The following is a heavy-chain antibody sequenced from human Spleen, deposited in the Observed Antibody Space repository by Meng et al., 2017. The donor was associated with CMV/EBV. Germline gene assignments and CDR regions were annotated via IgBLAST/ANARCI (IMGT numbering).Heavy chain of an antibody. CDR3: AKDAAAAGIGRWFDP. CDR2: IYYSGST. J-gene: IGHJ5*02. D-gene: IGHD6-13*01. Sequence: GSLRLSCTVSGDSIRRTSSYWGWVRQPPGKGLEWIGSIYYSGSTYYNPSLKSRVTVSVDTSKSQFSLMLSSVTAADTAVYYCAKDAAAAGIGRWFDPWGQGTLVTVSS. CDR1: GDSIRRTSSY. V-gene: IGHV4-39*07.